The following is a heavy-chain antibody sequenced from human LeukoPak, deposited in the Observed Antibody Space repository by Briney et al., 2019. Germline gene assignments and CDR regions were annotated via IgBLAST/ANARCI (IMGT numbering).Heavy chain of an antibody. Sequence: GGSLRLSCAASGFTFSSYRMNWVRQAPGKGLEWVSATTSSSSHRYHADSVKGRFTISRDNAKNSLYLQMNSLRAEDTAVYYCAREQHHITMIGDPTYYFDYWGQGTLVTVSS. D-gene: IGHD3-22*01. CDR3: AREQHHITMIGDPTYYFDY. J-gene: IGHJ4*02. CDR1: GFTFSSYR. CDR2: TTSSSSHR. V-gene: IGHV3-21*04.